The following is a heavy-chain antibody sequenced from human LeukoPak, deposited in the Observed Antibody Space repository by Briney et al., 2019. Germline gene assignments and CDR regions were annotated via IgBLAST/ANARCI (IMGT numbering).Heavy chain of an antibody. CDR2: IKRKTDGGTT. V-gene: IGHV3-15*01. CDR1: GFTFSNAW. J-gene: IGHJ4*02. CDR3: TTARGYSYGYVDY. D-gene: IGHD5-18*01. Sequence: PGGSLRLSCAASGFTFSNAWRRSVRQAPGKGLEWVGRIKRKTDGGTTDYAAPVKGRFTISRDDSKNTLYLQMNSLKTEDTAVYYCTTARGYSYGYVDYWGQGTLVTVSS.